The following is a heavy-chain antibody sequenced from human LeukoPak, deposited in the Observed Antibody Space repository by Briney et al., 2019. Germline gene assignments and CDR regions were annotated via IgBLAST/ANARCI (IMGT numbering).Heavy chain of an antibody. CDR1: GFTFSSYG. J-gene: IGHJ6*03. Sequence: PGGSLRLSCAASGFTFSSYGMHWVRQAPGKGLEWVAFIRYDGSNKYYADSVKGRFTISRDNSKNTLYLQMNSLRSDDTAVYYCARVYGPPHYYYYYMDVWGKGTTVTISS. V-gene: IGHV3-30*02. CDR3: ARVYGPPHYYYYYMDV. CDR2: IRYDGSNK. D-gene: IGHD2/OR15-2a*01.